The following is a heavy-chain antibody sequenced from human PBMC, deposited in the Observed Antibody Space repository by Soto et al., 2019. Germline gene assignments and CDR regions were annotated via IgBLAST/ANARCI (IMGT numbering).Heavy chain of an antibody. CDR2: IIPIFGTA. CDR3: ASSVLRYFDWFDY. D-gene: IGHD3-9*01. J-gene: IGHJ4*02. Sequence: RASVKVSCKASGGTFSSYAISWVRQAPGQGLEWMGGIIPIFGTANYAQKFQGRVTITADKSTSTAYMELSSLRSEDTAVYYCASSVLRYFDWFDYWGQGTLVTVSS. CDR1: GGTFSSYA. V-gene: IGHV1-69*06.